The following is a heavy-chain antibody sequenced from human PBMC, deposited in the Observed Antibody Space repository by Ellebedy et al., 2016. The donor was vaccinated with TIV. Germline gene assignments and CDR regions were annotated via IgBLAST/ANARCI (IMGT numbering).Heavy chain of an antibody. CDR1: GGSISRGSYY. D-gene: IGHD6-13*01. Sequence: MPSETLSLTCTVSGGSISRGSYYWNWIRQYPGKGLEWIGYTYYIWSTYYNPSLKSRVHVSVDTSKNQFSLKLSSVTAADTAVYYCARGKFAAAGIDYWGQGTLVTVSS. V-gene: IGHV4-31*03. CDR2: TYYIWST. CDR3: ARGKFAAAGIDY. J-gene: IGHJ4*02.